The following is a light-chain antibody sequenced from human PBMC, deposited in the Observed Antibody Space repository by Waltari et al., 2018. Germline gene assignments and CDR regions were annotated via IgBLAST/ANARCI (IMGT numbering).Light chain of an antibody. V-gene: IGLV2-8*01. CDR2: EVT. CDR3: TSYAGGPHV. J-gene: IGLJ1*01. Sequence: QSALTQPPSASGSPGQSVTISCTRTSRDVGGYNFVSWYQQHPGKAPKLIIHEVTKRPPGVPDRFSGSKSGNTATLTVSGLQAEDEAEYYCTSYAGGPHVFGTGTKVTVL. CDR1: SRDVGGYNF.